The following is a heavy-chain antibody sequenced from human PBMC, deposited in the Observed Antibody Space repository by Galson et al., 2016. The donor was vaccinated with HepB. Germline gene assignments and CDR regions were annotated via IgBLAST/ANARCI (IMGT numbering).Heavy chain of an antibody. CDR2: ISYDGSNK. Sequence: SLRLSCAASGFTLSHYAMDWVRQAPGKGLEWVAFISYDGSNKYYADSVKGRFTVSRDNSKNTLYLQVNSLRAEDTAVYYCARDQNYYDTNEYDYWGQETLVTVSS. CDR3: ARDQNYYDTNEYDY. D-gene: IGHD3-22*01. J-gene: IGHJ4*02. V-gene: IGHV3-30-3*01. CDR1: GFTLSHYA.